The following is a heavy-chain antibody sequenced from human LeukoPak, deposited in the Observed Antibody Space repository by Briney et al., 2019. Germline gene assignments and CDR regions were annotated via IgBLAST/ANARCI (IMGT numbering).Heavy chain of an antibody. CDR1: TFTLNNYW. V-gene: IGHV3-23*01. D-gene: IGHD3-10*01. J-gene: IGHJ4*02. CDR3: ARGDYGSGSYFLDY. CDR2: ISGSGGST. Sequence: GGSLRLSCTASTFTLNNYWMSWVRQAPGKGLEWVSAISGSGGSTYYADSVKGRFTISRDNAENSLFLQMNGLRDEDTAVYYCARGDYGSGSYFLDYWGQGTLVTVSS.